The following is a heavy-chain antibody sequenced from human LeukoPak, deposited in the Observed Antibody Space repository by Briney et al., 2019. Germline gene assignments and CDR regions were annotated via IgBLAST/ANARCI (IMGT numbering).Heavy chain of an antibody. D-gene: IGHD7-27*01. V-gene: IGHV3-7*01. CDR1: GFTFSNYW. CDR3: ATHLGRFFQY. J-gene: IGHJ4*02. CDR2: IKQDGSEK. Sequence: GGSLRLSCAASGFTFSNYWMSWVRQAPGKGLEWVANIKQDGSEKYYMDSVEGRFTISRDNAKNSLYLQMNSLTAEDTAVYYCATHLGRFFQYWGQGTLVTVSS.